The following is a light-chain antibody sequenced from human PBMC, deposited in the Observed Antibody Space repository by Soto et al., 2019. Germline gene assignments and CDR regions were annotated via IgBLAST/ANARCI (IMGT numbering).Light chain of an antibody. Sequence: EIVLTQSPGTLSLSPGERATLSCRASQSVRSNYLAWYQQKPGQAPRLLIYGASSRATGIPDRFSGTGSGTDFTLTISRPGPEDFAVYYCQQYGGSPYTFGQGTKLEIK. CDR1: QSVRSNY. J-gene: IGKJ2*01. CDR3: QQYGGSPYT. CDR2: GAS. V-gene: IGKV3-20*01.